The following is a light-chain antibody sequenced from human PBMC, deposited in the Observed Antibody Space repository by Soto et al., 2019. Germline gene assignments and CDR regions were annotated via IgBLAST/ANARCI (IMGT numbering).Light chain of an antibody. Sequence: DIVMTQTPRSLSVTPGQPASISCKSSQSLLHSDGKTYLYWYLQTPGQPPQLLIYEVSNRFSGVPDMFSGRAAGADFTPNSSLVEDEYVVVYYCLQSIPLYTFGQGTKLEIK. CDR2: EVS. V-gene: IGKV2D-29*01. CDR3: LQSIPLYT. CDR1: QSLLHSDGKTY. J-gene: IGKJ2*01.